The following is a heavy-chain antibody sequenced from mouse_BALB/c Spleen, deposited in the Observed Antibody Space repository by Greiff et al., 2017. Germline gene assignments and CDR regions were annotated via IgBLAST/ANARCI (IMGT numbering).Heavy chain of an antibody. J-gene: IGHJ4*01. CDR1: GFSLTGYG. D-gene: IGHD2-14*01. CDR2: IWGDGST. V-gene: IGHV2-6-7*01. Sequence: VQLVESGPGLVAPSQSLSITCTVSGFSLTGYGVNWVRQPPGKGLEWLGMIWGDGSTDYNSALKSRLSISKDNSKSQVFLKMNSLQTDDTARYYCASYRYDGNYAMDYWGQGTSVTVSS. CDR3: ASYRYDGNYAMDY.